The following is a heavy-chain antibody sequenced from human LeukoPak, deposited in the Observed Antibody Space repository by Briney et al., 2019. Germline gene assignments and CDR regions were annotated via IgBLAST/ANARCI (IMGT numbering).Heavy chain of an antibody. V-gene: IGHV3-74*01. CDR2: VNGDGSTA. CDR1: GFTFSSYA. Sequence: PGGSLRLSCAASGFTFSSYAMSWVRQAPGKGLVWVSRVNGDGSTATYADSVKGRFTISRDNAKNTLYLQMNSLRAEDTAVYYCARPQHGDLYAFDVWGQGTMVTVSS. D-gene: IGHD4-17*01. J-gene: IGHJ3*01. CDR3: ARPQHGDLYAFDV.